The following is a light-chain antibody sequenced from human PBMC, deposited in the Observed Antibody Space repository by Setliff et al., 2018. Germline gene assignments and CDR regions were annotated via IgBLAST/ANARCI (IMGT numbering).Light chain of an antibody. CDR1: SSDVGGYNY. V-gene: IGLV2-14*01. Sequence: QSVLTQPASVSGSPGQSITISCTGTSSDVGGYNYVSWYQQHPGKAPKLMICDVSKRPSGVSNRFSGSKSGNTASLTISGLQAEDEADYYCSSYTSSSTYVFGTGTKVPS. CDR2: DVS. CDR3: SSYTSSSTYV. J-gene: IGLJ1*01.